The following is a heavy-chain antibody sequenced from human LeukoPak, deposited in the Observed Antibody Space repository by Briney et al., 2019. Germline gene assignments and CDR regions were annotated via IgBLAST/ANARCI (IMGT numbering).Heavy chain of an antibody. Sequence: PSETLSLTCAVYGGSFSGYYWSWIRQPPGKGLEWIGEINHSGSTNYNPSLKSRVTISVDTSKNQFSLKLSSVTAADTAVYYCARLGMNVWGKGTTVTISS. CDR1: GGSFSGYY. CDR2: INHSGST. CDR3: ARLGMNV. J-gene: IGHJ6*04. V-gene: IGHV4-34*01.